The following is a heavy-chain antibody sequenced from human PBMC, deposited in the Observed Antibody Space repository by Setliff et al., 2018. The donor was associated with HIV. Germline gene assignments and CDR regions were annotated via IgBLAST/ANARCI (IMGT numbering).Heavy chain of an antibody. V-gene: IGHV4-34*01. Sequence: SETLSLTCAVYGVSFSGYYWSWIRQPPGKGLEWIGKINHRGITNYSPSLKSRVTISVDTSKNQFSLKLSSVTAADTAVYYCASNYCSAGSCYLDYWGQGTLVTVSS. CDR3: ASNYCSAGSCYLDY. CDR2: INHRGIT. CDR1: GVSFSGYY. J-gene: IGHJ4*02. D-gene: IGHD2-15*01.